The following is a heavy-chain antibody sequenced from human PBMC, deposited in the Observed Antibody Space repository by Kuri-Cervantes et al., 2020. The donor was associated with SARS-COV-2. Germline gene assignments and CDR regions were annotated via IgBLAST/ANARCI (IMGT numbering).Heavy chain of an antibody. V-gene: IGHV3-13*03. J-gene: IGHJ6*03. Sequence: GEFLKISCAACGFTFSSYDMHWVRQAPGKGLEWVSAIGTAGDTYYPGYVKGQVTISRENAKNSLYLQMNSLRAGDTAVYYCARDRWVAGYCSSTSCYFMDVWGKGTTVTVSS. CDR3: ARDRWVAGYCSSTSCYFMDV. CDR2: IGTAGDT. CDR1: GFTFSSYD. D-gene: IGHD2-2*01.